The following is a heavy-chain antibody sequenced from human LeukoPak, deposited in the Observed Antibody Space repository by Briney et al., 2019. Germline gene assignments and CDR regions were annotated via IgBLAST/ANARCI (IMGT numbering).Heavy chain of an antibody. CDR2: INHSGST. D-gene: IGHD3-10*01. J-gene: IGHJ4*02. CDR3: AITYYYGSGSYYNFFDY. CDR1: GGSFSGYY. V-gene: IGHV4-34*01. Sequence: SETLSLTCAVYGGSFSGYYWSWIRQPPGKGLEWIGEINHSGSTNYNPSLKSRVTISVDTSKNQFSLKLSSVTAADTAVYYCAITYYYGSGSYYNFFDYWGQGTLVTVSS.